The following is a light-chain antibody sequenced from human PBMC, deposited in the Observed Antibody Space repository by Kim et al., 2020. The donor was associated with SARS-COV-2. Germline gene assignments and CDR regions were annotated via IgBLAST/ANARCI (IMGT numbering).Light chain of an antibody. CDR2: DNN. V-gene: IGLV1-51*01. CDR3: GTWDNGLSAVV. CDR1: SANIRDNY. J-gene: IGLJ2*01. Sequence: GRKVTITCNRGSANIRDNYVSWYQQCPGTVPEPLIYDNNNRPSGIPDRFSGAKSGTSATLGITGLQTGDEADFYCGTWDNGLSAVVFGGGTQLTVL.